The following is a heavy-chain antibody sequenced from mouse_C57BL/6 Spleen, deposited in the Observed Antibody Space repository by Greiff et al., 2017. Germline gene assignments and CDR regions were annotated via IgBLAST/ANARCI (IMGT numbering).Heavy chain of an antibody. CDR1: GFTFSSYA. D-gene: IGHD1-1*01. CDR3: ARALLLRSTYYFDY. J-gene: IGHJ2*01. V-gene: IGHV5-4*03. CDR2: ISDGGSYT. Sequence: EVKLQESGGGLVKPGGSLKLSCAASGFTFSSYAMSWVRQTPEKRLEWVATISDGGSYTYYPDNVKGRFTISRDNAKNNLYLQMSHLKSEDTAMYYCARALLLRSTYYFDYWGQGTTLTVSS.